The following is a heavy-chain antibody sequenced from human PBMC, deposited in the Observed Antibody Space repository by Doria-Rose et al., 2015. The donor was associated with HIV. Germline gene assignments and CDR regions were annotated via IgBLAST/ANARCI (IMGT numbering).Heavy chain of an antibody. CDR1: GFSFESYA. Sequence: VQLQESGGGLVQPGRSLRPSCVGSGFSFESYAMHWVRLAPGKGLEWVAGICWDSGAKGNADSVEGRFTISRDNAKESVYLEMRSLRPEDTAFYYCAKAPIIGPKYYFYMDVWGKGTSVTVSS. J-gene: IGHJ6*03. V-gene: IGHV3-9*01. CDR2: ICWDSGAK. CDR3: AKAPIIGPKYYFYMDV. D-gene: IGHD3-3*01.